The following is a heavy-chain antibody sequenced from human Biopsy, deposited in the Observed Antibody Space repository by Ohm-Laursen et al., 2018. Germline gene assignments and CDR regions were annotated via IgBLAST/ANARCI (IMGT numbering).Heavy chain of an antibody. CDR1: GDSISSFY. Sequence: GTLSLTCTVSGDSISSFYWGWMRQPTGMGLQWVGYVYYTGSTDYNPSLQSRVTISVDTSKNHFSLRLRSVTPADTDIYYCARDRGYYSDRTVPGYFDLWGRGTLVTVSS. D-gene: IGHD3-22*01. CDR3: ARDRGYYSDRTVPGYFDL. V-gene: IGHV4-59*01. J-gene: IGHJ2*01. CDR2: VYYTGST.